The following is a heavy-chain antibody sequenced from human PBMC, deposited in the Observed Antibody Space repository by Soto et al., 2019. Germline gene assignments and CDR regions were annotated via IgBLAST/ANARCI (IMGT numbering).Heavy chain of an antibody. D-gene: IGHD6-19*01. CDR1: GFTFSSYW. CDR3: AREEGSSSGWYDY. V-gene: IGHV3-74*01. Sequence: GGSLRLSCAASGFTFSSYWMHWVRQAPGKGLVWVSRINSDGSSTSYADSVKGRFTISRDNAKNTLYLQMSSLRAEDTAVYYCAREEGSSSGWYDYWGQGTLVTVSS. J-gene: IGHJ4*02. CDR2: INSDGSST.